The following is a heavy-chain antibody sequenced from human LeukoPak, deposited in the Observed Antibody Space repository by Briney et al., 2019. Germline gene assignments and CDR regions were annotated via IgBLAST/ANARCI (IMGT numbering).Heavy chain of an antibody. CDR1: GGSISTYY. J-gene: IGHJ6*03. Sequence: KTSETLTPTCTVSGGSISTYYWSWIRQPPGKGLEWIGYIYYSGSTKYNPSPKSRVTISADTTKNQFSLKLSSVTAADTAVYYCASSTVPYYYYYMDVWGKGTTVTVSS. CDR3: ASSTVPYYYYYMDV. V-gene: IGHV4-59*08. CDR2: IYYSGST. D-gene: IGHD4-17*01.